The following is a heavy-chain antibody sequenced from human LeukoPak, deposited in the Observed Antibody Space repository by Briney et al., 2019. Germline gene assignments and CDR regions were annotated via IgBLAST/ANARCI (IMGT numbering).Heavy chain of an antibody. CDR1: GGSISSYY. Sequence: SETLSLTCTVSGGSISSYYWSWIRQPPGKGLEWIGYIYYSGSTNYNPSLKSRVTISVDTSKNQFSLKLSSVTAADTAVYYCARDNYSNYAVYWGQGTLVTVSS. CDR3: ARDNYSNYAVY. V-gene: IGHV4-59*01. CDR2: IYYSGST. D-gene: IGHD4-11*01. J-gene: IGHJ4*02.